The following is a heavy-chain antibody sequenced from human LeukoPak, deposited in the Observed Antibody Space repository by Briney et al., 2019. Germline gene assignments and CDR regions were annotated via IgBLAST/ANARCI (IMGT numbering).Heavy chain of an antibody. CDR1: GFTFDDYA. D-gene: IGHD3-10*01. CDR2: ISFDGSDA. J-gene: IGHJ4*02. CDR3: ARAPTLYGSGPVLDY. V-gene: IGHV3-74*01. Sequence: EPGGSLRLSCAASGFTFDDYAMHWVRQAPGKGLVWVSCISFDGSDATYADSVKGRFTISRDNAKNTLYLQMNSLGAEDTAVYYCARAPTLYGSGPVLDYWGQGTLVTVSS.